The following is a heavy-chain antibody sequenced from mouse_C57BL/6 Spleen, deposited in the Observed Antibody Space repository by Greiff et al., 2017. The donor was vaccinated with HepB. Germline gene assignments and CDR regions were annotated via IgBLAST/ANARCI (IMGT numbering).Heavy chain of an antibody. CDR1: GFSLSTFGMG. CDR3: ARITTVEREGYYFDY. V-gene: IGHV8-8*01. J-gene: IGHJ2*01. CDR2: IWWDDDK. D-gene: IGHD1-1*01. Sequence: QVTLKESGPGILQPSQTLSLTCSFSGFSLSTFGMGVGWIRQPSGTGLEWLAHIWWDDDKYYNPALKSRLTISKDTSKNQVFLKIANVDTADTATYYCARITTVEREGYYFDYWGQGTTLTVSS.